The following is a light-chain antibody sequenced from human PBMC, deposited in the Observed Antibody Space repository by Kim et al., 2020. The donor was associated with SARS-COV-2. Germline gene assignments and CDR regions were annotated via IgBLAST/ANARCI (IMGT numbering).Light chain of an antibody. Sequence: SSNSLAWYQQKPGQAPRLLIYGASSRAITIPDRFSGCGSGADFTLTISTLEPEDFAVYYCQQYANSPYTFGLGTKLEI. J-gene: IGKJ2*01. CDR2: GAS. CDR1: SSNS. V-gene: IGKV3-20*01. CDR3: QQYANSPYT.